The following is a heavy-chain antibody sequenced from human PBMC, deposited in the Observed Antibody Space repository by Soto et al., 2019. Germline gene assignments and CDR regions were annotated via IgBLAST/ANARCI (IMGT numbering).Heavy chain of an antibody. CDR3: ARGYGSSSPWFDP. CDR1: GFTFTSYR. Sequence: QVQVVQSGPAVKTPGASVKVSCKASGFTFTSYRIHWVRQAPGQGLEWMGMINPSGPTKIYVEKFQGRVTMTSDTSTSTVYMELSSLRSEDTAIYYCARGYGSSSPWFDPWGQGTLVTVSS. J-gene: IGHJ5*02. D-gene: IGHD6-6*01. V-gene: IGHV1-46*01. CDR2: INPSGPTK.